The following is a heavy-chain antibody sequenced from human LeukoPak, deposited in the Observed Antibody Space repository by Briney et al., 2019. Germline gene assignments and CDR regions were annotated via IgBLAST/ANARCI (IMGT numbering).Heavy chain of an antibody. Sequence: GGSLRLSCAASSFSFDNYWMMWVRQAPGMGLEGVANIKFDGSDKYYGDSVRGRFTIYRDNDDNSLYLQMHSLRTADAAVYFCVRDYTGGNISTGYHDSFDIWGQGTMVTVSS. CDR3: VRDYTGGNISTGYHDSFDI. CDR1: SFSFDNYW. CDR2: IKFDGSDK. J-gene: IGHJ3*02. V-gene: IGHV3-7*03. D-gene: IGHD3-9*01.